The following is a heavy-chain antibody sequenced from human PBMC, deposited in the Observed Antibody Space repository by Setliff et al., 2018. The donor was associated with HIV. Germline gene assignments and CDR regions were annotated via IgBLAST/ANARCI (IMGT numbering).Heavy chain of an antibody. J-gene: IGHJ6*02. CDR2: IRYDGSNK. Sequence: GGSLRLSCEASGFTFSSYGMHWVRQAPGKGLEWVAFIRYDGSNKYDADSVKGRFTISRDNSKNTLYLQMNSLRAEDTAVYYCAKGWGDSSGYYTGSYDMDVWGQGTTVTVSS. CDR1: GFTFSSYG. V-gene: IGHV3-30*02. CDR3: AKGWGDSSGYYTGSYDMDV. D-gene: IGHD3-22*01.